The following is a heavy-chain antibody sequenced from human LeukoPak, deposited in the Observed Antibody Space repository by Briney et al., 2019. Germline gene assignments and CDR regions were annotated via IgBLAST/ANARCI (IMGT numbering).Heavy chain of an antibody. V-gene: IGHV4-39*01. Sequence: PSETLSLTCTVSGGSISSSSSYWGWIRQPPGKGLEWIGCVRYSGKTYYNPSLKSRVTMSVDTSKNHFSLRLTSVTAADTAVYSCARHYYDNSGLAYYFDYWGQGTLVTVSS. CDR2: VRYSGKT. CDR3: ARHYYDNSGLAYYFDY. J-gene: IGHJ4*02. CDR1: GGSISSSSSY. D-gene: IGHD3-22*01.